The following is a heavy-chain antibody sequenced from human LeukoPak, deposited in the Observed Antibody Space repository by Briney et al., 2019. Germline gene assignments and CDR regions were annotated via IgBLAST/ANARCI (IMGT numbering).Heavy chain of an antibody. CDR2: INPNSGGT. V-gene: IGHV1-2*02. J-gene: IGHJ5*02. D-gene: IGHD2-2*01. Sequence: ASVKVSCKASGYTFTGYYMHWVRQAPGQGLEWMGWINPNSGGTNYAQKFQGRVTMTRDTAISTAYMELSRLRSDDTAVYYCARDGVDDIVVVPAGLNWFDPWGQGTLVTVSS. CDR3: ARDGVDDIVVVPAGLNWFDP. CDR1: GYTFTGYY.